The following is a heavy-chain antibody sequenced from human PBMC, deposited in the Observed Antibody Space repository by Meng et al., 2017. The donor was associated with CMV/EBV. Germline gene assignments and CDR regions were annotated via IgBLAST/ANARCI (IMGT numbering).Heavy chain of an antibody. V-gene: IGHV3-66*02. D-gene: IGHD2/OR15-2a*01. CDR3: ARAASSSMTLDP. Sequence: CAAIGSPVSSNYLSVVRQAPGKGLEWVSVIYSGGSTYYADSVKGRFTISRDNSKNTLYLQMNSLRAEDTAVYYCARAASSSMTLDPWSQGTLVTVSS. CDR2: IYSGGST. J-gene: IGHJ5*02. CDR1: GSPVSSNY.